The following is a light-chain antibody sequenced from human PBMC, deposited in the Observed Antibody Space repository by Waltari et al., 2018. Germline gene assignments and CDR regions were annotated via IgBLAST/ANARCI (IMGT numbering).Light chain of an antibody. CDR3: QQYEKWPRT. J-gene: IGKJ1*01. V-gene: IGKV3-15*01. CDR1: QIVTTN. Sequence: EIVRTQTPATLSVSPGESATLFCRASQIVTTNLACYVQKPGQAPRLLIYGAGARATGGPARFTGGGYGTEFTLTISSLQSEDFAVYYCQQYEKWPRTFGQGTKVEIK. CDR2: GAG.